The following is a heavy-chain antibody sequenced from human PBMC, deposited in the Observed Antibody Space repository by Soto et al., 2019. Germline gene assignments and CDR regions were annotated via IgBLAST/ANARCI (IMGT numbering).Heavy chain of an antibody. Sequence: PGGSLRLSCAGSGFTLSNYWMNWFRQAPGKGLEWVANIKQDGSKKYFVDSVKGRFTISRDNAKNSLYLQMSSLRAEDTAVYFCARVPAYGDYYYYYMDVWGKGTTVTVSS. D-gene: IGHD3-10*01. V-gene: IGHV3-7*01. CDR1: GFTLSNYW. CDR2: IKQDGSKK. CDR3: ARVPAYGDYYYYYMDV. J-gene: IGHJ6*03.